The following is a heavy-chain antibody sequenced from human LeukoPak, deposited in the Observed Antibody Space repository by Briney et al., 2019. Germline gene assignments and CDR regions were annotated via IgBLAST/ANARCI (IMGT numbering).Heavy chain of an antibody. Sequence: GGSLRLSXAASGFTFSSYSMNWVRQAPGKGLEWVSSISSSSSYIYYADSVKGRFTISRDNAKNSLYLQMNSLRAEDTAVYYCARFYGPRAFDIWGQGTMVTVSS. CDR2: ISSSSSYI. CDR1: GFTFSSYS. CDR3: ARFYGPRAFDI. V-gene: IGHV3-21*01. J-gene: IGHJ3*02. D-gene: IGHD2/OR15-2a*01.